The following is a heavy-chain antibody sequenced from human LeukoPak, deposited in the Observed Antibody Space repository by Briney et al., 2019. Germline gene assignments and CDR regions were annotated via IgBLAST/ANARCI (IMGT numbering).Heavy chain of an antibody. V-gene: IGHV4-39*01. CDR2: INYSGST. Sequence: SETLSLTCTVSGGSISSSSNYWGWVRQPPGKGLEWIGSINYSGSTYYNPSLKSRVTISADTTKNQLSLKLSSATAADTAVYYCARLCSGGTCYSNAFDIWGQGTMVTVSS. D-gene: IGHD2-15*01. CDR3: ARLCSGGTCYSNAFDI. CDR1: GGSISSSSNY. J-gene: IGHJ3*02.